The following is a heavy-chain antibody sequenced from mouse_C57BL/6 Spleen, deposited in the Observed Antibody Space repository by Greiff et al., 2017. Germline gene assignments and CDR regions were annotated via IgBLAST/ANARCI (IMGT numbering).Heavy chain of an antibody. J-gene: IGHJ3*01. D-gene: IGHD1-1*01. Sequence: EVQLQQSGAELVRPGASVKLSCTASGFNIKDYYMHWVKQRPEQGLEWIGRIDPEDGDTEYAPKFQGKATMTADTSSNTAYMQLSGLTSEDTAVYYCTTTGGSSPAWFAYWGQGTLVTVSA. CDR1: GFNIKDYY. CDR2: IDPEDGDT. CDR3: TTTGGSSPAWFAY. V-gene: IGHV14-1*01.